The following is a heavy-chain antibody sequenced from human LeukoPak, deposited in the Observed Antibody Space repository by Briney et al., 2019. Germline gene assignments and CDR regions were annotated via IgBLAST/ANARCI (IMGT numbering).Heavy chain of an antibody. J-gene: IGHJ5*02. Sequence: SETLSLTCTVSGGSISSSSYYWGWIRQPPGKGLELIGNIYYSGSTYYNPSLKSRVTISVDTSKNQFSLKLSSVTAADTAVYYCARRFISVVVAPDWFDPWGQGALVTVSS. CDR3: ARRFISVVVAPDWFDP. CDR2: IYYSGST. D-gene: IGHD2-15*01. V-gene: IGHV4-39*01. CDR1: GGSISSSSYY.